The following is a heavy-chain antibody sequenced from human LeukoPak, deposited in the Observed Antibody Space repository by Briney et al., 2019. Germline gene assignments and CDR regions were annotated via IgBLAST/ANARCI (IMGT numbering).Heavy chain of an antibody. D-gene: IGHD3-3*01. J-gene: IGHJ4*02. V-gene: IGHV4-34*01. CDR2: INHSGST. Sequence: SETLSLTCAVYGGSFSGYYWSWIRQPPGKGLEWIGEINHSGSTNYNPSLKSRVTISLDTSKNQFSLKLKSVTAADTAVYYCARLLETYEGTRLDHWGQGTLVTVSS. CDR3: ARLLETYEGTRLDH. CDR1: GGSFSGYY.